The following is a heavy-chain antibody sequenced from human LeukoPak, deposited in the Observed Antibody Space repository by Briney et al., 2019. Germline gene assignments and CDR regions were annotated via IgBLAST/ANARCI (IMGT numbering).Heavy chain of an antibody. CDR3: AKTTITIFGVVRLDAFDI. CDR1: GFTFSSYA. D-gene: IGHD3-3*01. J-gene: IGHJ3*02. V-gene: IGHV3-23*01. Sequence: GGSLRLSCAASGFTFSSYAMSWVRQAPGKGLEWVSTISGSGGDTYYADSVKGRFTISRDNSENTLYLQMNSLRAEDTAVYYCAKTTITIFGVVRLDAFDIWGQGTMVTVSS. CDR2: ISGSGGDT.